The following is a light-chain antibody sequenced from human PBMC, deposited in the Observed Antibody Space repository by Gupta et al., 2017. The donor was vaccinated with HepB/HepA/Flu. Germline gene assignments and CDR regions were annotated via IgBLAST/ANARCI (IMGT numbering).Light chain of an antibody. Sequence: QPVLTQPPSSSSSPGASARLTCTLPSDINVGSYNIYWYQQKPGSPPRYLLYYYSVADNGQGSGVPTRFSGSTDASATTGSLTISGHEAEDESYYERTNWQSNAPGGFGTGTKLTVL. J-gene: IGLJ1*01. V-gene: IGLV5-37*01. CDR1: SDINVGSYN. CDR2: YYSVADN. CDR3: TNWQSNAPGG.